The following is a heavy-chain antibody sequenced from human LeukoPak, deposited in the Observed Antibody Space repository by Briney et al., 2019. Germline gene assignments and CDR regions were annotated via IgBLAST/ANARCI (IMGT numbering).Heavy chain of an antibody. J-gene: IGHJ4*02. D-gene: IGHD6-19*01. Sequence: ASVKVSCKVSGYTLTELSMHWVRQAPGKGLEWMGGFDPEDGETIYAQKFQGRVTMTEDTSTDTAYMELSSLRSEDTAVYYCATDRWSRSGAGFYFDYWGQGTLVTVSS. CDR3: ATDRWSRSGAGFYFDY. CDR1: GYTLTELS. CDR2: FDPEDGET. V-gene: IGHV1-24*01.